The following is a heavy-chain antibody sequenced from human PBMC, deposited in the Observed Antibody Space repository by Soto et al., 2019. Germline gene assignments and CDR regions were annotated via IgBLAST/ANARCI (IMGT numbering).Heavy chain of an antibody. CDR3: ARVTRSRTILTYYYGMDV. CDR1: GGSFSGHY. CDR2: INHSGST. D-gene: IGHD2-21*02. Sequence: SETLSLTCAVYGGSFSGHYWSWIRQPPGKGLEWIGEINHSGSTNYNPSLKSRVTISVDTSKNQFSLKLSSVTAADTAVYYCARVTRSRTILTYYYGMDVWGQGTKVTVSS. J-gene: IGHJ6*02. V-gene: IGHV4-34*01.